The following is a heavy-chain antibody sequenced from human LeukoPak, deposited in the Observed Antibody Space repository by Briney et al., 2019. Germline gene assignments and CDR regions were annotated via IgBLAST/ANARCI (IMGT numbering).Heavy chain of an antibody. D-gene: IGHD1-26*01. Sequence: GASVKVSCKASGGTFSSYAISWVRQAPGQGLEWMGGIIPIFGTANYAQKLQGRVTMTTDTSTSTAYMELRSLRSDDTAVYYCARDFLKASGSYYVGNWFDPWGQGTLVTVSS. J-gene: IGHJ5*02. CDR3: ARDFLKASGSYYVGNWFDP. V-gene: IGHV1-69*05. CDR1: GGTFSSYA. CDR2: IIPIFGTA.